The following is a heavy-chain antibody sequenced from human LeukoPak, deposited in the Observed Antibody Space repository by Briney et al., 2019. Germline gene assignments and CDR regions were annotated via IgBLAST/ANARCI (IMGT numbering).Heavy chain of an antibody. D-gene: IGHD3-10*01. CDR2: IYYSGST. CDR1: GASIRSYY. Sequence: SETLSLTCTVSGASIRSYYWSWIRQPPGMGLEWIGYIYYSGSTNYNPSLKSRVTISVDTSKNQFSLKLSSVTAADTAVYYCVLGGSYSSIDYWGQGTLVTVSS. J-gene: IGHJ4*02. V-gene: IGHV4-59*01. CDR3: VLGGSYSSIDY.